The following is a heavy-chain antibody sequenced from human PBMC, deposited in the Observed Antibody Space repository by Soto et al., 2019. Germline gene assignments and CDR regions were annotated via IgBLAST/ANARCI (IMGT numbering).Heavy chain of an antibody. CDR2: IWYDGSNK. CDR3: ARAPRCCSGGSCPTFDY. V-gene: IGHV3-33*01. D-gene: IGHD2-15*01. Sequence: QVQLVESGGGVVQPGRSLRLSCAASGFTFSSYGMHWVRQAPGKGLEWVAGIWYDGSNKYYADSVKGRFTISRDNSKNPLYLQMNSLRAEDTAVYYCARAPRCCSGGSCPTFDYWGQGTLVTVAS. CDR1: GFTFSSYG. J-gene: IGHJ4*02.